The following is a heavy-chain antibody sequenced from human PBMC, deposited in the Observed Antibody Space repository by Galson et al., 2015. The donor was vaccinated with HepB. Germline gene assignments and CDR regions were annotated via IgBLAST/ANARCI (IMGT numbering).Heavy chain of an antibody. D-gene: IGHD3-10*01. CDR2: IWYDGSNE. CDR1: GFTFSSYG. V-gene: IGHV3-33*08. CDR3: ARGASPYYYGSGSYNWFDP. J-gene: IGHJ5*02. Sequence: SLRLSCAASGFTFSSYGMHWVRQAPGKGLEWVAVIWYDGSNEYYADSVKGRFTISRDNSKNTLYLQMNSLRAEDTAVYYCARGASPYYYGSGSYNWFDPWGQGTLVTVSS.